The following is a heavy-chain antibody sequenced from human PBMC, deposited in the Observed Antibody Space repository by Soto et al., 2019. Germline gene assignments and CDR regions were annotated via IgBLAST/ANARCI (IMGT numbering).Heavy chain of an antibody. D-gene: IGHD2-21*02. CDR2: IYPGDSDT. J-gene: IGHJ1*01. V-gene: IGHV5-51*01. CDR1: GYSFTSYW. Sequence: GESLKISCKGSGYSFTSYWIGWVRQMPGKGLEWMGIIYPGDSDTRYSPSFQGQVTISADKSISTAYLQWSSLKASDTAMYYCARRPYCGGHCDSEYFQHWGQGTLVTVSS. CDR3: ARRPYCGGHCDSEYFQH.